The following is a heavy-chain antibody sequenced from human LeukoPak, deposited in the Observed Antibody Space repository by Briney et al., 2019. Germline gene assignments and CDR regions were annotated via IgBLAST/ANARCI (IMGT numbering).Heavy chain of an antibody. D-gene: IGHD2-2*01. V-gene: IGHV3-49*03. CDR1: GFTFGDYA. J-gene: IGHJ5*02. Sequence: GGSLRLSCTASGFTFGDYAMSCCRQAPGKGLEWGGFIRSKAYGGTTEYAASVKGRFTISRDDSKSIAYLQMNSLKTEDTAVYYCTTGYCRSTSCYAWFDPWGQGTLVTVSS. CDR2: IRSKAYGGTT. CDR3: TTGYCRSTSCYAWFDP.